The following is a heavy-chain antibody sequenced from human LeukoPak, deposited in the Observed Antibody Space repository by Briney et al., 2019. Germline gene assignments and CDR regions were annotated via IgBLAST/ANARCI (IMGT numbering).Heavy chain of an antibody. CDR1: GGTFSSYA. V-gene: IGHV1-69*05. Sequence: SVKVSCKASGGTFSSYAISWVRQAPGQGLEWMGGIIPVFGTANYAQKFQGRVTITTDESTSTAYMELSSLRSEDTAVYYYAGEGMITFGGVIVSNWFDPWGQGTLVTVSS. J-gene: IGHJ5*02. CDR2: IIPVFGTA. D-gene: IGHD3-16*02. CDR3: AGEGMITFGGVIVSNWFDP.